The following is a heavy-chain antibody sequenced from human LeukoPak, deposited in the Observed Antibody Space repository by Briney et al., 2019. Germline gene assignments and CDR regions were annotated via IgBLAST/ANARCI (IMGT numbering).Heavy chain of an antibody. J-gene: IGHJ5*02. Sequence: SETLSLTCAVSGYSINSAYYWGWIRQPPGKGLEWIASLYHSWITYYNSSLKSLATISADTSKNQFSLKLNSVTAAATSVYYCARLTPGKNWFDPWGHGTLVTVSS. V-gene: IGHV4-38-2*01. CDR3: ARLTPGKNWFDP. CDR2: LYHSWIT. CDR1: GYSINSAYY. D-gene: IGHD3-10*01.